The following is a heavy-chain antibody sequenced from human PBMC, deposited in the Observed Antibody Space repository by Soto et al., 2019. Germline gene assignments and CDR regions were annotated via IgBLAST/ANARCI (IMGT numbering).Heavy chain of an antibody. CDR3: ARARAYCGGDCYSLDY. J-gene: IGHJ4*02. D-gene: IGHD2-21*02. Sequence: SETLSLTCAVSGGYIGTYYWSWIRQPPGKGLEWIGYLYNSGSTNYNPSLKSRVTISVDTSKNQFSLKLKYATAADTAVYYCARARAYCGGDCYSLDYWGQGTLVTVSS. V-gene: IGHV4-59*01. CDR2: LYNSGST. CDR1: GGYIGTYY.